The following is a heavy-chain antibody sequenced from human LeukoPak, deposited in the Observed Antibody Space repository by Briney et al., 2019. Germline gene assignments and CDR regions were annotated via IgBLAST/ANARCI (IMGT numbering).Heavy chain of an antibody. Sequence: GGSLRLSCAASGFTVSNKYMSWVRQAPGKGPEWVSIIYGSGNTDYAHFVKGRFTISRDNSKNTLYLQMNSLRAEDTAVYYCAKESWFDPWGPGTLVTVSS. V-gene: IGHV3-53*01. CDR2: IYGSGNT. CDR3: AKESWFDP. J-gene: IGHJ5*02. CDR1: GFTVSNKY.